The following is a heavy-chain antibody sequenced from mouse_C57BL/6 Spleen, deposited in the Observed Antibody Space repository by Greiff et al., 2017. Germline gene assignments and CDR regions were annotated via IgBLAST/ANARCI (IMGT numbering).Heavy chain of an antibody. CDR2: IDPEDGDT. CDR3: TRYYYGSSSYAMDY. J-gene: IGHJ4*01. V-gene: IGHV14-1*01. CDR1: GFNIKDYY. Sequence: EVMLVESGAELVRPGASVKLSCTASGFNIKDYYMHWVKQRPEQGLEWIGRIDPEDGDTEYAPKFQGKATMTADTSSNTAYLQLSSLTSEDTAVYYCTRYYYGSSSYAMDYWGQGTSVTVSS. D-gene: IGHD1-1*01.